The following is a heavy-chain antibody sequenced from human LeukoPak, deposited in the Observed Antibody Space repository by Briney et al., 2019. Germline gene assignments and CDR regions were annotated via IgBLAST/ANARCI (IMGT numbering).Heavy chain of an antibody. CDR1: GFTFSSYS. D-gene: IGHD2-15*01. CDR2: ISSSSYI. CDR3: ARDPGPRPGGY. V-gene: IGHV3-21*01. J-gene: IGHJ4*02. Sequence: GGSLRLSCAASGFTFSSYSMNWVRQAPGKGLEWVSSISSSSYIYYADSVKGRFTISRDNAKNSLYLQMNGLRAEDTAVYYCARDPGPRPGGYWGQGTLVTVSS.